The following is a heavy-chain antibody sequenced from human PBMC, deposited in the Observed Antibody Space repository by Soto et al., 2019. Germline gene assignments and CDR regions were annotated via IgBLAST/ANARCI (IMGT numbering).Heavy chain of an antibody. D-gene: IGHD1-26*01. V-gene: IGHV3-33*01. CDR1: GFTFSSYG. CDR2: IWYDGNIK. J-gene: IGHJ4*02. CDR3: ARVSEGGSYYGGLDY. Sequence: QVQLVESGGGVVQPGRSLRLSCAASGFTFSSYGMHWVRQAPGKGLEWVAVIWYDGNIKYYADSVKGRFTISRDKSKNTLFLQMNSLRAEDTAVYYCARVSEGGSYYGGLDYWGQGTLVTVSS.